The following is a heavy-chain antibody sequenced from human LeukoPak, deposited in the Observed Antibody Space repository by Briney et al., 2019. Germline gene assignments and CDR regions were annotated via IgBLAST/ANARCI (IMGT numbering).Heavy chain of an antibody. D-gene: IGHD3-22*01. V-gene: IGHV7-4-1*02. CDR3: ARDVVVVHNWFDP. CDR1: GYTFTSYA. J-gene: IGHJ5*02. CDR2: INTNTCNR. Sequence: ASVTVSCKASGYTFTSYAMNWVRQAPGQGLEGLGWINTNTCNRTYAQGFTGRFGFSLDTSVSTAYLQISSLKAEDTAVYYCARDVVVVHNWFDPWGEGNLVTVSS.